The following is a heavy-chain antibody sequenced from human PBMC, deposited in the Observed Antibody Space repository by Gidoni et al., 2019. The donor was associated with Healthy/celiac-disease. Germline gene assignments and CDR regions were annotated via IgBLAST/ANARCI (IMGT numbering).Heavy chain of an antibody. CDR3: ARGGYCSTTSCYTGWFDP. CDR2: IYHSGST. J-gene: IGHJ5*02. Sequence: QVQLQQWGAGLLKPSETLSLTCAVYGGSFSGYYWSLFRQHPGKGLEWMREIYHSGSTNYNPSPKSRVSISVDTSKNQFSLKLSSVTAADTAVYYCARGGYCSTTSCYTGWFDPWGQGTLVTVSS. V-gene: IGHV4-34*01. CDR1: GGSFSGYY. D-gene: IGHD2-2*02.